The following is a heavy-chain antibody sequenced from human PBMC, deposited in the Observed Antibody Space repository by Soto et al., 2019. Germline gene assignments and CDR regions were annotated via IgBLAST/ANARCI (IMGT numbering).Heavy chain of an antibody. CDR2: IIPMFGTA. V-gene: IGHV1-69*12. CDR3: ASGIQLWLRRINNGYSG. CDR1: GGTFSTYA. J-gene: IGHJ4*02. Sequence: QVQLVQSGAEVKKPESSVKVSCKAPGGTFSTYAISWVRQAPGQGLAWMGGIIPMFGTAYYAQRLQDRVTITADESTNKVYMELSSLRSDDTAVYFCASGIQLWLRRINNGYSGWGQGTLVTVSS. D-gene: IGHD5-18*01.